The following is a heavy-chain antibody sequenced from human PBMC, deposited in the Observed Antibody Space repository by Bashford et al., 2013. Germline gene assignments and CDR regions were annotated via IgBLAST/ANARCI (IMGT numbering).Heavy chain of an antibody. D-gene: IGHD2-8*01. Sequence: GGSLRLSCAASGFTFSNHWMNWVRQAPGKGLEWVANIKQDGSEKHYVDSVKGRFTISRDNTNNSLLLQMSRLRVEDTAVYYCARSIYAINNAFDLWGQGTLVTVSS. J-gene: IGHJ3*01. CDR2: IKQDGSEK. CDR3: ARSIYAINNAFDL. V-gene: IGHV3-7*03. CDR1: GFTFSNHW.